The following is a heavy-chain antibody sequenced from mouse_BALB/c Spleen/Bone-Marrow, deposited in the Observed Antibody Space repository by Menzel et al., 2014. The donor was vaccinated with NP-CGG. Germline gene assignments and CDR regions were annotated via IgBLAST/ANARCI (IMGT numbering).Heavy chain of an antibody. Sequence: EVQRVESGPELVKPGASVKMSCKASGYTFTSYVMHWVKQKPGQGLEWIGNINPYNDNTKYNEKFKGKATPTSDKSSSTAYMELSSLTSEDSAVYYCARSLYGYDWYFDVWGAGTTVTVSS. CDR1: GYTFTSYV. CDR2: INPYNDNT. CDR3: ARSLYGYDWYFDV. V-gene: IGHV1-14*01. D-gene: IGHD2-2*01. J-gene: IGHJ1*01.